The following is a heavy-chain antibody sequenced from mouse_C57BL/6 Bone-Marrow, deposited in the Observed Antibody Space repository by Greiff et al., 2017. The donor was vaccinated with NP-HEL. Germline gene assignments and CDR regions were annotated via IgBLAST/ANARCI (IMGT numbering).Heavy chain of an antibody. CDR1: GYSFTSYY. D-gene: IGHD1-1*02. CDR2: IYPGSGNT. CDR3: ARWCGYYAMDY. V-gene: IGHV1-66*01. Sequence: VQLVESGPELVKPGASVKISCKASGYSFTSYYIHWVKQRPGQGLEWIGWIYPGSGNTKYNEKFKGKATLTADTSSSTAYMQLSSLTSEDSAVYYCARWCGYYAMDYWGQGTSVTVSS. J-gene: IGHJ4*01.